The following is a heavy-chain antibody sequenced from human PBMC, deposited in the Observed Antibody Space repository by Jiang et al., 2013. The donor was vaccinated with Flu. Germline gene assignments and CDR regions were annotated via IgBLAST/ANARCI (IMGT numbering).Heavy chain of an antibody. Sequence: QLLESGGGVVQPGRSLRLSCAASGFTFSSYAVNWVRQAPGKALEWVSSISGSGGSTYYADSVKGWFTISRDNPKNTLYLQMNSLRAEDTAIYYCAKDLTMIVALGGAFDIWGQGTVVTVSS. CDR1: GFTFSSYA. V-gene: IGHV3-23*01. D-gene: IGHD3-22*01. CDR2: ISGSGGST. CDR3: AKDLTMIVALGGAFDI. J-gene: IGHJ3*02.